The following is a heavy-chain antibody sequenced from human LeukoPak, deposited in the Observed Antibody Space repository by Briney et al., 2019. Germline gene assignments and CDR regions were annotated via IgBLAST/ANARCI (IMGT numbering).Heavy chain of an antibody. Sequence: SETLSLTCTVSGGSISSYYWSWIRQPPGKGLEWIGSIYHSGSTYYNPSLKSRVTISVDTSRNQFSLKLSSVTAADTAVYYCARATRAARHFDYWGQGTLVTVSS. V-gene: IGHV4-59*05. D-gene: IGHD6-6*01. CDR3: ARATRAARHFDY. CDR1: GGSISSYY. CDR2: IYHSGST. J-gene: IGHJ4*02.